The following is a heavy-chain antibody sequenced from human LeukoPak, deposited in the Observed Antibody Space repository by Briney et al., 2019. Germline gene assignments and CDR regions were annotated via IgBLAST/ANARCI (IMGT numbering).Heavy chain of an antibody. D-gene: IGHD3-22*01. Sequence: PSETLSLTCTVTSDSISRSYFYWGWVRQPPGKGLEWIGSIYLTGSTYYSSSLKSRLTISLDTSRDQFSLKLSSVTAADTAVYYCARLGDSGYYADFWGQGTLVTVSS. CDR1: SDSISRSYFY. CDR3: ARLGDSGYYADF. CDR2: IYLTGST. V-gene: IGHV4-39*01. J-gene: IGHJ4*02.